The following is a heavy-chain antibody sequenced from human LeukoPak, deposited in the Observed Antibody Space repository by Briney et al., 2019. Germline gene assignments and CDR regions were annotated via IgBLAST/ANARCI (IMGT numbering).Heavy chain of an antibody. J-gene: IGHJ4*02. CDR1: GFTFSIYA. D-gene: IGHD3-22*01. CDR2: ISSKGELT. CDR3: TRDRPNYYGSDGHYYRRNGDY. Sequence: PGVSLRLPCAASGFTFSIYAMSWVRQAPGKGLEWVSSISSKGELTFYADSVKGRFTISRDNSESTLYLQMNILRAEDTAIYYCTRDRPNYYGSDGHYYRRNGDYWGQGTLVTVSS. V-gene: IGHV3-23*01.